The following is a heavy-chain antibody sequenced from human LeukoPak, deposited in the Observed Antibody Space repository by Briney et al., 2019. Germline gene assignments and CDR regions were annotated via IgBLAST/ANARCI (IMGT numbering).Heavy chain of an antibody. CDR2: ISSNGGST. D-gene: IGHD2-2*01. Sequence: GGSLRLSCAASGFTFSSYAMHWVRQAPGKGLKYVSAISSNGGSTYYANSVKGRFTISRDNSKNTLYLQMGSLRAEDMAVYYCARGDCSSTSCPAAYFDYWGQGTLVTVSS. J-gene: IGHJ4*02. CDR3: ARGDCSSTSCPAAYFDY. V-gene: IGHV3-64*01. CDR1: GFTFSSYA.